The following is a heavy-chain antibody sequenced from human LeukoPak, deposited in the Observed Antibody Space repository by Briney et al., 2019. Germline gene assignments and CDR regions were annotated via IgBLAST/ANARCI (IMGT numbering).Heavy chain of an antibody. J-gene: IGHJ5*02. D-gene: IGHD7-27*01. CDR3: ARLTGENWFDP. Sequence: ASVKVSCKASGGSFSSYAISWVRQAPGQGLQWMGGIIPIFGTANYAQKFQGRVTITADESTSTAYMELSSLRSEDTAVYYCARLTGENWFDPWGQGTLVTVSS. CDR2: IIPIFGTA. CDR1: GGSFSSYA. V-gene: IGHV1-69*13.